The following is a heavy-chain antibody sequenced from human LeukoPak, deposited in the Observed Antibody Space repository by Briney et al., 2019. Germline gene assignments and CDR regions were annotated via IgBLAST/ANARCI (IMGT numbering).Heavy chain of an antibody. V-gene: IGHV1-46*01. D-gene: IGHD1-26*01. CDR2: INPSGGST. Sequence: ASVKVSCKASGYTFTGYYMHWVRQAPGQGLEWMGIINPSGGSTSYAQKFQGRVTMTRDTSTSTVYMELSSLRSEDTAVYYCARVVGADYYYYGMDVWGQGTTVTSP. CDR1: GYTFTGYY. J-gene: IGHJ6*02. CDR3: ARVVGADYYYYGMDV.